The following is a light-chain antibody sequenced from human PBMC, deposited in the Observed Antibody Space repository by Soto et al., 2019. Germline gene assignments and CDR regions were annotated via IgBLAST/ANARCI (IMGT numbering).Light chain of an antibody. Sequence: AIRMTQSPSSLSASTGDRVTITCRASQGISSYLAWYQQKPGKAPKLLIYAASTLQSGVPSRFSGSVSGTDFTLTISCLQSEDFATYYCQQYYSYPGTFGPGTKVDIK. V-gene: IGKV1-8*01. CDR3: QQYYSYPGT. CDR2: AAS. CDR1: QGISSY. J-gene: IGKJ3*01.